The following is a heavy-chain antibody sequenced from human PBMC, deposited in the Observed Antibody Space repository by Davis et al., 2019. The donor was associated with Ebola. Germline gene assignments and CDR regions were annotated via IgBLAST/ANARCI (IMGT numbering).Heavy chain of an antibody. D-gene: IGHD3-3*01. CDR2: IYYSGST. V-gene: IGHV4-39*07. CDR3: ARSVLRFLRAGFDP. CDR1: GGSISSSSYY. J-gene: IGHJ5*02. Sequence: MPSETLSLTCPVSGGSISSSSYYWGWIRQPPGKGLEWIGSIYYSGSTYYNPSLKSRVTISVDTSKNQFSLKLSSVTAADTAVYYCARSVLRFLRAGFDPWGQGTLVTVSS.